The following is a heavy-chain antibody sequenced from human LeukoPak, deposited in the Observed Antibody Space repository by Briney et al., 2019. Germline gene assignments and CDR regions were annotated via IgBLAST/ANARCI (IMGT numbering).Heavy chain of an antibody. J-gene: IGHJ6*02. CDR3: ARDLRECLVVPAATYYCYYGMDV. CDR1: GGTFSSYA. Sequence: SVKVSCKASGGTFSSYAISWVRQAPGQGLEWMGGIIPIFGTANYAQKFQGRVTITADESTSTAYMELSSLRSEDTAVYYCARDLRECLVVPAATYYCYYGMDVWGQGTTVTVSS. V-gene: IGHV1-69*13. CDR2: IIPIFGTA. D-gene: IGHD2-2*01.